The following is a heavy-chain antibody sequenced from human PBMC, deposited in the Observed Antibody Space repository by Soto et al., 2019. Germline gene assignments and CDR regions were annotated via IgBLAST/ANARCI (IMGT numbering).Heavy chain of an antibody. CDR1: GDSINTDYY. D-gene: IGHD3-22*01. J-gene: IGHJ5*02. V-gene: IGHV4-30-4*02. Sequence: PSDTLSLTCTVSGDSINTDYYWSWLRQPPGKGLEWIGHIYYIGGTFKNPSLQSRLSMSVDTSKNQFSLKLSSVTAADTAVYYCGRDKASKFYDSRNYDPHFDPWGQGTLVTVSS. CDR3: GRDKASKFYDSRNYDPHFDP. CDR2: IYYIGGT.